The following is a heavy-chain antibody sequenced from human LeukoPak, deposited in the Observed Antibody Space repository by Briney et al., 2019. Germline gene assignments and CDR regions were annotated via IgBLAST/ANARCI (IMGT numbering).Heavy chain of an antibody. Sequence: HPGGSLRLSCAASGFTFSSYWMSWVRQAPGKGLEWVANMKQDGSEKYYVDSVKGRFTISRDNAKNSLYLQMNSLRAEDTAVYYCARDGLVGYYYMDVWGKGTTVTVSS. CDR2: MKQDGSEK. CDR1: GFTFSSYW. J-gene: IGHJ6*03. V-gene: IGHV3-7*01. D-gene: IGHD3/OR15-3a*01. CDR3: ARDGLVGYYYMDV.